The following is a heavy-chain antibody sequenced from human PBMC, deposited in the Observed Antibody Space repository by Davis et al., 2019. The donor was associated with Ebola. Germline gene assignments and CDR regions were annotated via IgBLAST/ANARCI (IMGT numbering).Heavy chain of an antibody. D-gene: IGHD1-7*01. CDR2: ISSYNGDT. Sequence: ASVKVSCKASGYTFTSYGISWVRQAPGQGLEWMGWISSYNGDTNYAQKFQGRVTMTTDTSKRTAYMELRSLRSEDTAVYFCARDRGWGLELFDYWGHGTLVTVSS. V-gene: IGHV1-18*01. J-gene: IGHJ4*01. CDR1: GYTFTSYG. CDR3: ARDRGWGLELFDY.